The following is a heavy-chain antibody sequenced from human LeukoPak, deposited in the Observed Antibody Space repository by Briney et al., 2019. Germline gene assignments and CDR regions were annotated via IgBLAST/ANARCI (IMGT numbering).Heavy chain of an antibody. CDR2: IYDNGST. J-gene: IGHJ3*02. V-gene: IGHV4-59*01. CDR3: AREEVPHGFDI. Sequence: SETLSLTCTVSGRSISSYYWNWIRQRPGKGLEWIGYIYDNGSTSYNPSLKSRVNMSLDTSNNQFSLKLSSVTAADTAVYYCAREEVPHGFDIWGQGTMVTVSS. CDR1: GRSISSYY.